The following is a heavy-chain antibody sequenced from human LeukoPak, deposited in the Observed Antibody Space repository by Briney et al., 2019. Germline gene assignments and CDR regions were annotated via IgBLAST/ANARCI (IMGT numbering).Heavy chain of an antibody. Sequence: GRALRLSCAASGFTFSSYAMHCVRQAPGKGLEWVAVISYDGSNKYYADSVKGRFTISRDNSKNTLSLQMNSLRAEDTAVYYCERDHYSYGPDYWGQGTLVTVSS. V-gene: IGHV3-30-3*01. CDR2: ISYDGSNK. CDR3: ERDHYSYGPDY. J-gene: IGHJ4*02. CDR1: GFTFSSYA. D-gene: IGHD5-18*01.